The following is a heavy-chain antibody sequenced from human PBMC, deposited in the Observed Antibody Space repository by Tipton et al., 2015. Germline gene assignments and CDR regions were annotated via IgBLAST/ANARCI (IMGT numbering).Heavy chain of an antibody. CDR1: GYSISSGYY. D-gene: IGHD6-6*01. J-gene: IGHJ4*02. CDR3: ARHRPYSSSGADYFDY. V-gene: IGHV4-38-2*01. Sequence: TLSLTCDVSGYSISSGYYWGWIRQPPGKGLEWIGSIFHRGDTNYNPSLKSRVTISLDTSKNHFSLKLNSVTAADTAVYYCARHRPYSSSGADYFDYWGQGTLVTVSS. CDR2: IFHRGDT.